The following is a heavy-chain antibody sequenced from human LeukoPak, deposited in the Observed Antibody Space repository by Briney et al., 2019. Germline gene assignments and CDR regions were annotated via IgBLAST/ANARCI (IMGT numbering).Heavy chain of an antibody. Sequence: ASVKVSCKASGYTFTSYGISWVRQAPGQGLEWMGWISAYNGNTNYAQKLQGRVTMTTDASTSTAYMELRSLRSDDTAVYYCARTMQQWLVDAAGGDYWGQGTLVTVSS. CDR3: ARTMQQWLVDAAGGDY. V-gene: IGHV1-18*01. J-gene: IGHJ4*02. CDR1: GYTFTSYG. CDR2: ISAYNGNT. D-gene: IGHD6-19*01.